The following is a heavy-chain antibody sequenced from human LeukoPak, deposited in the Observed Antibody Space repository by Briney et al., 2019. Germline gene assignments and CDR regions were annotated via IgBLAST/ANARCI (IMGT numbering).Heavy chain of an antibody. CDR2: ISGSGSRI. J-gene: IGHJ4*02. CDR1: GFTFSNYD. D-gene: IGHD2-15*01. CDR3: ARRYCSGDTCYVGFDY. V-gene: IGHV3-23*01. Sequence: GGSLRLSCAASGFTFSNYDLNWVRQAPGKGPKWVSTISGSGSRISYADSVQGRFTISRDNSKNTVYLRMNSLRAEDTAVYYCARRYCSGDTCYVGFDYWGQGTLVTVSS.